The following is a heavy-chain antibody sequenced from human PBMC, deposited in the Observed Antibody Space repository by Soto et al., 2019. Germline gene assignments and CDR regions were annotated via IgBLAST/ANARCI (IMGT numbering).Heavy chain of an antibody. D-gene: IGHD4-17*01. Sequence: GGSLRLSCAASGFTFSSYGMHWVRQAPGKGLEWVAVISYDGSNKYYADSVKGRFTISRDNSKNTLYLQMNSLRAEDTAVYYCARSGGDYYYYYGMDVWGQGTTVTVSS. CDR1: GFTFSSYG. CDR3: ARSGGDYYYYYGMDV. CDR2: ISYDGSNK. J-gene: IGHJ6*02. V-gene: IGHV3-30*03.